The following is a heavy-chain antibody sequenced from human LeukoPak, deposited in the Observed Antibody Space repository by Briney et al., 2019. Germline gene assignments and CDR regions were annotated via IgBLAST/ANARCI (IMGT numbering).Heavy chain of an antibody. J-gene: IGHJ4*02. CDR2: ISGGSGST. D-gene: IGHD5-12*01. V-gene: IGHV1-3*01. CDR3: AGDYGYSLLFY. CDR1: GYAFTNYA. Sequence: GASVKVSCKASGYAFTNYAIHWIRQAPGQRLEWMEWISGGSGSTKYSQKLQGRVTITRDTSASTAYMELSSLISEDTAVYYCAGDYGYSLLFYWGQGTLVSVSS.